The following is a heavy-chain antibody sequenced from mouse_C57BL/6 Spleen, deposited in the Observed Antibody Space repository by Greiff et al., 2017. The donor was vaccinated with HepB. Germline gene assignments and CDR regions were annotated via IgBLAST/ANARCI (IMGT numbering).Heavy chain of an antibody. CDR2: INPGSGGT. CDR3: ARKSNCGAMDY. J-gene: IGHJ4*01. V-gene: IGHV1-54*01. Sequence: QVQLQQSGAELVRPGTSVKVSCKASGYAFTNYLIEWVKQRPGQGLEWIGAINPGSGGTNYTEKFKGKATLTADNTSSTAYMQLSSLTSEDSAVYFCARKSNCGAMDYWGQGTSVTVSS. D-gene: IGHD2-5*01. CDR1: GYAFTNYL.